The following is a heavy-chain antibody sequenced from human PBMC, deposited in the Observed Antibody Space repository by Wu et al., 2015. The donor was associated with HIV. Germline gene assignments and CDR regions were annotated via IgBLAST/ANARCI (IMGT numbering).Heavy chain of an antibody. CDR3: ARGYYYGSGSLGGYFDY. Sequence: QVQLVQSGAEVKRPGSSVKVSCKASGGTFSSFAFSWVRQAPGQGLEWMGGVIPIFGTTNYAQKFQGRVTITADESTSTAYMELSSLRSEDTAVYFCARGYYYGSGSLGGYFDYWGQGTLVTVSS. J-gene: IGHJ4*02. D-gene: IGHD3-10*01. CDR2: VIPIFGTT. V-gene: IGHV1-69*12. CDR1: GGTFSSFA.